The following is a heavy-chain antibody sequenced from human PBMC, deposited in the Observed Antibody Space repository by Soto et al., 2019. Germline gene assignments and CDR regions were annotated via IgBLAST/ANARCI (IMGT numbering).Heavy chain of an antibody. CDR1: GYTFTSYD. CDR3: ARVASLYDFWSGYYSTYYYYYYGMDV. J-gene: IGHJ6*02. CDR2: MNPNSGNT. Sequence: ASVKVSCTTSGYTFTSYDINWVRQATGQGNEWMGWMNPNSGNTGYAQKFQGRVTMTRNTSISTAYMELSSLRSEDTAVYYCARVASLYDFWSGYYSTYYYYYYGMDVWGQGTTVTVSS. D-gene: IGHD3-3*01. V-gene: IGHV1-8*01.